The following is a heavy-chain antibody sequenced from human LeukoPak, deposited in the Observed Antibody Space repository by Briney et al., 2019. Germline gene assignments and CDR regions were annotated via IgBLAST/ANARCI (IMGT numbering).Heavy chain of an antibody. CDR2: IWYDGSNK. V-gene: IGHV3-33*01. CDR3: ARGSTYYDSSGQVPFDY. J-gene: IGHJ4*02. Sequence: GKSLRLSCTASGFTFSDYGMHWVRQPPGKGLEWVAIIWYDGSNKKYEDSVKGRFTISRDNSKNTLYLQMNSLRAEDTAVYYCARGSTYYDSSGQVPFDYWGQGTLVTVSS. D-gene: IGHD3-22*01. CDR1: GFTFSDYG.